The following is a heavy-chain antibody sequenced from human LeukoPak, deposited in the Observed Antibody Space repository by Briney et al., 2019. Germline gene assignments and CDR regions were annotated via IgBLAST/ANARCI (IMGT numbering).Heavy chain of an antibody. Sequence: TGGSLRLSCAASGFTFSTYAMSWVRQAPGKGLEWVAGVSAGGGRTYYVDSVKGRFTISRDNPKDTLYLQMNSLRVEDTALYYCAKKDGDYLGHPDYWGQGTLVTVSS. CDR1: GFTFSTYA. CDR2: VSAGGGRT. D-gene: IGHD4-17*01. J-gene: IGHJ4*02. V-gene: IGHV3-23*01. CDR3: AKKDGDYLGHPDY.